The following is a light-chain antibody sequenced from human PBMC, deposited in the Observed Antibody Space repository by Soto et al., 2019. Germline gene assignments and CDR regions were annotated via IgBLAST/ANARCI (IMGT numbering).Light chain of an antibody. J-gene: IGKJ5*01. CDR2: AAS. CDR3: LQNYNYPRT. Sequence: AIQMTQSPSSLSASVGDRVTITCRASQSIRSYLGWYRQKPGKAPDLLIYAASSLQTGVPSRFSGNGSDTDFILTISSLQPEDFATYYCLQNYNYPRTFGQGTRLEIK. CDR1: QSIRSY. V-gene: IGKV1-6*01.